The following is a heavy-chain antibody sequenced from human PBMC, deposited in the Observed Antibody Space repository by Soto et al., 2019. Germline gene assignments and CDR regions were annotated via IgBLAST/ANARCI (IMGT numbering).Heavy chain of an antibody. D-gene: IGHD1-7*01. CDR3: AKDTRWLELSYYYYYGMDV. Sequence: GGSLRLSCAASGFPFSIYSMNWVRQAPGRGLEWVSSISTASTYIRYADSVKGRFTISRDNSKNTLYLQMNSLRAEDTAVYYCAKDTRWLELSYYYYYGMDVWGQGTTVTVSS. CDR2: ISTASTYI. J-gene: IGHJ6*02. V-gene: IGHV3-21*04. CDR1: GFPFSIYS.